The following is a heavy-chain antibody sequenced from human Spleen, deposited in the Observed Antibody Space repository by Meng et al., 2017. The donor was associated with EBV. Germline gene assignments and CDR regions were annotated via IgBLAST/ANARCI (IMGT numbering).Heavy chain of an antibody. D-gene: IGHD3-10*01. CDR1: GYTFTNYG. Sequence: QVQLVPSGAEVKKPGASVKVSCKASGYTFTNYGISWVRQAPGQGLEWMGGFIPMTGAPHYARKFEGRVTITADESASTHYMDLNNLRSEDTAIYYCASESRRGFTPDYWGQGTLVTVSS. V-gene: IGHV1-69*13. J-gene: IGHJ4*02. CDR3: ASESRRGFTPDY. CDR2: FIPMTGAP.